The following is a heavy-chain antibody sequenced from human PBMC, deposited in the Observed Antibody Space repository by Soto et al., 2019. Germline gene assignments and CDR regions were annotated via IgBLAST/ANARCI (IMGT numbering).Heavy chain of an antibody. J-gene: IGHJ5*02. V-gene: IGHV4-31*03. Sequence: QVQLQESGPGLVKPSQTLSLTCTVSGGSISSGGYYWSWIRQHPGKGLEWIGYIYYSGSTSYNPSLKRRVTISVDTSKNQFTLTLSSVTAADTAVYYCARGSIFGVVPNWFDPWGQGTLVTVSS. CDR3: ARGSIFGVVPNWFDP. CDR2: IYYSGST. D-gene: IGHD3-3*01. CDR1: GGSISSGGYY.